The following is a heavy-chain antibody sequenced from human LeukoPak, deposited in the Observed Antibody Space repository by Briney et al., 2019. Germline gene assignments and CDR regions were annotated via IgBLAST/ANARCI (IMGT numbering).Heavy chain of an antibody. D-gene: IGHD3-3*01. CDR2: IRYDGSNK. J-gene: IGHJ4*02. CDR3: AKDQRFLEWLLLNPLDY. Sequence: PGGSLRLSCAASGFTFSSYGMHWVRQAPGKGLEWVAFIRYDGSNKYYADSVKGRFTISRDNSKNTLYLQMNSLRAEDTAVYYCAKDQRFLEWLLLNPLDYWGQGTLVTVSS. V-gene: IGHV3-30*02. CDR1: GFTFSSYG.